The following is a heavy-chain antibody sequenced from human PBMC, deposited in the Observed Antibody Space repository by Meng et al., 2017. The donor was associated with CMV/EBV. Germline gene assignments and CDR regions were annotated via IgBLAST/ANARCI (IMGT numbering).Heavy chain of an antibody. D-gene: IGHD4-23*01. CDR3: ARVMGYYGGNSGGY. CDR2: INPNSGGT. CDR1: GYTFTGYY. J-gene: IGHJ4*02. V-gene: IGHV1-2*02. Sequence: ASVKVSCKASGYTFTGYYMHWVRQAPGQGLEWMGWINPNSGGTNYAQKFQGRVTMTRDTSISTAYMELSRLRSDDTAVYYCARVMGYYGGNSGGYWGQGTLVTVSS.